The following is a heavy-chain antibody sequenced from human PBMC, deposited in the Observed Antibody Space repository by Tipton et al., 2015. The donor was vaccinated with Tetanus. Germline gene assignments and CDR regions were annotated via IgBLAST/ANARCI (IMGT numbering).Heavy chain of an antibody. J-gene: IGHJ4*02. CDR3: ARVLTVGATFDY. CDR1: GFTFNNYW. Sequence: SLRLSCAASGFTFNNYWMSWLRQAPGKGLEWVAHIKEDESEEYYVDSVKGRFTISRDNAEHSLYLQMNSLRAEDTAVYCCARVLTVGATFDYWGQGTLVTVSS. D-gene: IGHD1-26*01. V-gene: IGHV3-7*01. CDR2: IKEDESEE.